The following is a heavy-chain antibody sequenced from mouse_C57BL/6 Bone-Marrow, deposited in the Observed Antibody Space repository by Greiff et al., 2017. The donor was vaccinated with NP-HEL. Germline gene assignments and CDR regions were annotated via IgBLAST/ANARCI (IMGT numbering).Heavy chain of an antibody. CDR2: ISDGGSYT. J-gene: IGHJ2*01. CDR3: ARELFITPHDY. CDR1: GFTFSSYA. Sequence: EVQLVESGGGLVKPGGSLKLSCAASGFTFSSYAMSWVRQTPEKRLEWVATISDGGSYTYYPDNVKGRFTISRDNAKNNLYLQMSHLKSEDTAMYYCARELFITPHDYWGQGTTLTVSS. D-gene: IGHD1-3*01. V-gene: IGHV5-4*01.